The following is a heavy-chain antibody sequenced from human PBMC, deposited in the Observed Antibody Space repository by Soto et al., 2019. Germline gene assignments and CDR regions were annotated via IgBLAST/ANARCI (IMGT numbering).Heavy chain of an antibody. D-gene: IGHD3-3*01. J-gene: IGHJ4*02. V-gene: IGHV4-31*03. CDR3: ARGDDFWSGHSLDY. CDR1: GGSISSGGYY. CDR2: TYYSGSP. Sequence: QVQLQESGPGLVKPSQTLSLTCTVSGGSISSGGYYWSWIRQHPGKAWEWMGYTYYSGSPYYNPSLKSRVTISVDTSKNQFSLKLSSVTAADTAVYYCARGDDFWSGHSLDYWGQGTLVTVSS.